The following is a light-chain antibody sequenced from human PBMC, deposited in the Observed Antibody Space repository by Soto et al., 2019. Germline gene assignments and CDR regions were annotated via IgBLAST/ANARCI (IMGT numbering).Light chain of an antibody. Sequence: DIVMTQSPDSLAVSLGERATINCKSSQSVLYSANNKNCLAWYQQKPGQPPKLLLYWASTRESGVPDRFSSSGSGTDFTLTISSLQADDVAVYYCQQYYSTPRTFGQGTKVEIK. J-gene: IGKJ1*01. CDR2: WAS. CDR1: QSVLYSANNKNC. V-gene: IGKV4-1*01. CDR3: QQYYSTPRT.